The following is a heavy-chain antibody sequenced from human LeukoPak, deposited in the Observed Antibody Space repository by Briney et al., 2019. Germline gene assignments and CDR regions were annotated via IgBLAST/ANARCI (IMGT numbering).Heavy chain of an antibody. CDR3: ATSRDVSLWFGELY. Sequence: GGSLRLSCAACGFTFSSYWMSWVRQAPGRGLEWVANIKGDGSEKYYVDSVKGRFTISRDNAKNSLYLQMNSLRAEDTAVYYCATSRDVSLWFGELYWGQGTLVTVSS. J-gene: IGHJ4*02. CDR2: IKGDGSEK. D-gene: IGHD3-10*01. V-gene: IGHV3-7*01. CDR1: GFTFSSYW.